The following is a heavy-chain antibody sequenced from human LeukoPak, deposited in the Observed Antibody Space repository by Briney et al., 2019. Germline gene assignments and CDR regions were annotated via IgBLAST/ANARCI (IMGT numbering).Heavy chain of an antibody. CDR2: IRSKPSSYTT. Sequence: GGSLRLSCAASGFDFSGFYMHWVRQASGRGLEWVGLIRSKPSSYTTVYASSVKGRFTISRDDSKNTAYLQMNSLKAEDTAVYYCIRQECSGGSCSYVDYWGQGTLVTVSS. D-gene: IGHD2-15*01. V-gene: IGHV3-73*01. CDR1: GFDFSGFY. CDR3: IRQECSGGSCSYVDY. J-gene: IGHJ4*02.